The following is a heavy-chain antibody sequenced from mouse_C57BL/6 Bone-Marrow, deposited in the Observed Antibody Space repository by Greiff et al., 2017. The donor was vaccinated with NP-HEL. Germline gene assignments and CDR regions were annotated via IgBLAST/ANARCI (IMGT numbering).Heavy chain of an antibody. D-gene: IGHD1-1*01. CDR3: ARSTHYYGSSYYFDY. Sequence: VKLQESGAELVRPGTSVKVSCKASGYAFTNYLIEWVKQRPGQGLEWIGVINPGSGGTNYNEKFKGKATLTADKSSSTAYMQLSSLTSEDSAVYFCARSTHYYGSSYYFDYWGQGTTLTVSS. V-gene: IGHV1-54*01. J-gene: IGHJ2*01. CDR1: GYAFTNYL. CDR2: INPGSGGT.